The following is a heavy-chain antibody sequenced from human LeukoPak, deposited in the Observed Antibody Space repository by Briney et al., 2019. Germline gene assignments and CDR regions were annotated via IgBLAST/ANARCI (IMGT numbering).Heavy chain of an antibody. CDR1: GGSISSGGYY. J-gene: IGHJ4*02. Sequence: LSLTCTVSGGSISSGGYYWSWIRQHPGKGLEWIGYIYYSGSTYYNPSLESRVTISVDTSKNQFSLKLSSVTAADTAVYYCASTSSSSSSSYLFDYWGQGTLVTVSS. CDR3: ASTSSSSSSSYLFDY. V-gene: IGHV4-31*03. CDR2: IYYSGST. D-gene: IGHD2-2*01.